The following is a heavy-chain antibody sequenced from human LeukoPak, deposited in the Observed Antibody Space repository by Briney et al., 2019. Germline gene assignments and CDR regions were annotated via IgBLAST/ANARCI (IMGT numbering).Heavy chain of an antibody. D-gene: IGHD3-22*01. CDR3: AREGAIVVVITTTYYFDY. CDR2: IIPIFGTA. V-gene: IGHV1-69*05. CDR1: RGTFTSYA. Sequence: SVKVSCKASRGTFTSYAISWVRQAPGQGLEWMGRIIPIFGTAHYAQKFQGRVTITTDESTRTAYMELSSLRSEDTAVYYCAREGAIVVVITTTYYFDYWGQGTLVTVSS. J-gene: IGHJ4*02.